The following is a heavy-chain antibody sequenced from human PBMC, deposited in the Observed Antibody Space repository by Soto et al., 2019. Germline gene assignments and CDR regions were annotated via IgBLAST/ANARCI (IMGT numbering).Heavy chain of an antibody. D-gene: IGHD2-2*01. CDR1: GYSFTSYW. CDR3: ARGYCTTTICDPWFDP. J-gene: IGHJ5*02. V-gene: IGHV5-51*01. Sequence: PGESLKISCTGVGYSFTSYWIAWVRQMPGKGLEWMGIIYPGDSDTRYSPSFQGQVTISADKSITTVYLQWSSLKASDTAMYYCARGYCTTTICDPWFDPWGQGTLVTVSS. CDR2: IYPGDSDT.